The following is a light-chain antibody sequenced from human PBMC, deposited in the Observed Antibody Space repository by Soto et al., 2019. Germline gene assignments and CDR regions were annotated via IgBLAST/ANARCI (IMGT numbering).Light chain of an antibody. CDR2: DAS. V-gene: IGKV3-11*01. Sequence: EIVLTQSPATLSLSPGERATLSCRASQSVSSYLAWYQQKPGQAPRLLIYDASNMATGIPARFSGSGSGTDFTLTIRSLEPEDFVVYYCQQRSIWPLTFGGGTKVEIK. CDR1: QSVSSY. CDR3: QQRSIWPLT. J-gene: IGKJ4*01.